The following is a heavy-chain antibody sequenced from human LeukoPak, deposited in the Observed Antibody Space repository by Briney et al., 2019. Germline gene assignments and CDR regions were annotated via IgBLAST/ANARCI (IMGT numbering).Heavy chain of an antibody. CDR1: GFTFSSYS. J-gene: IGHJ3*02. Sequence: TGGSLRLSCAASGFTFSSYSMNWVRQAPGKGLEWVSSISSSSSYIYYADSVKGRFTISRDNAKNSLYLQMNSLRAEDTAVYYCARTYYDSSVGGYAFDIWGQGTMVTVSS. CDR3: ARTYYDSSVGGYAFDI. CDR2: ISSSSSYI. V-gene: IGHV3-21*01. D-gene: IGHD3-22*01.